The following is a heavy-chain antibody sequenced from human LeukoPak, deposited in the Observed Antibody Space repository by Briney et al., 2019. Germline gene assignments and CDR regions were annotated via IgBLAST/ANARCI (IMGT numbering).Heavy chain of an antibody. CDR2: ISYDGSNI. Sequence: GGSLRLSCAASGFTFSSYSMTWVRQAPGKGLEWVAVISYDGSNIYYADSVKGRFTISRDNSKNTLYLQMNSLRAEDTAVYYCAREVGPLKYGMDVWGQGTTVTVSS. D-gene: IGHD1-26*01. J-gene: IGHJ6*02. V-gene: IGHV3-30*03. CDR1: GFTFSSYS. CDR3: AREVGPLKYGMDV.